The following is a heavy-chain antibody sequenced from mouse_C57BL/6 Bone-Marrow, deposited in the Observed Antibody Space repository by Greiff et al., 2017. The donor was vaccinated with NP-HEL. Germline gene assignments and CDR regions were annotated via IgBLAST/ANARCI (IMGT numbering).Heavy chain of an antibody. CDR2: IYPRSGNT. Sequence: VQLQQSGAELARPGASVKLSCKASGYTFTSYGISWVKQRTGQGLEWIGEIYPRSGNTYYNEKFKGKATLTADKSSSTAYMELRSLTSEDSAVYFCARWRYYWGQGTTLTVSS. CDR1: GYTFTSYG. V-gene: IGHV1-81*01. J-gene: IGHJ2*01. CDR3: ARWRYY.